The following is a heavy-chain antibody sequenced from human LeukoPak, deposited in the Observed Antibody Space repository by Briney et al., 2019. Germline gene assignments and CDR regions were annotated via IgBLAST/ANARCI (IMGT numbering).Heavy chain of an antibody. D-gene: IGHD3-3*01. CDR2: IYHSGST. CDR3: ARHSSLRSGYAY. Sequence: SETLSLTCAVSGYSISSGYYWGWIRQPPGKGLEWIGSIYHSGSTYYNPSLKSRVTISVDTSKNQFSLKLSSVTAADTAVYYCARHSSLRSGYAYWGQGTLVTVSS. J-gene: IGHJ4*02. CDR1: GYSISSGYY. V-gene: IGHV4-38-2*01.